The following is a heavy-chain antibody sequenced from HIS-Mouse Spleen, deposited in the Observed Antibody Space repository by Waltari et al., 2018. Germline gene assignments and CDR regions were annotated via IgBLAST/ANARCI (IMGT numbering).Heavy chain of an antibody. J-gene: IGHJ3*02. Sequence: QVQLVESGGGVVQPGRSLRLYCAASGFTFSSYGMHWVRQAPGKGLEWVAVIGYDGSNKYYADSVKGRFTISRDNSKNTLYLQMNSLRAEDTAVYYCAKDLARKDSGYDAFDIWGQGTMVTVSS. CDR1: GFTFSSYG. CDR2: IGYDGSNK. CDR3: AKDLARKDSGYDAFDI. V-gene: IGHV3-33*06. D-gene: IGHD5-12*01.